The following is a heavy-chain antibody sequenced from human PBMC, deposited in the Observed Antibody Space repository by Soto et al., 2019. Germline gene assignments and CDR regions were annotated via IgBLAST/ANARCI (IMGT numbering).Heavy chain of an antibody. V-gene: IGHV4-39*02. Sequence: QLQLQESGPGLVKPSETLSLTCSVSGGSINYNSYHWGWIRQPPGQGLEWIGSIFYTGTTFYNPSLESRVTMSGDTSKNSFSLHLPSVTAADTAVYFCASIVVVAPVANVWGQGTLVTVSS. D-gene: IGHD2-2*01. CDR3: ASIVVVAPVANV. CDR1: GGSINYNSYH. J-gene: IGHJ4*02. CDR2: IFYTGTT.